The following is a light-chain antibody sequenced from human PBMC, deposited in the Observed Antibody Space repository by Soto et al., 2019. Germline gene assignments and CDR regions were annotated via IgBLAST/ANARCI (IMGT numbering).Light chain of an antibody. V-gene: IGLV3-25*03. CDR1: ALPNQY. J-gene: IGLJ3*02. CDR3: QSADRSVTYRV. CDR2: RDS. Sequence: SYELTQPPSVSVSPGQTASITCSGDALPNQYAYGYQQRPGQAPVLVMYRDSERPSGIPERFSGSSSGTTVTLTISGVQAEDEADYYCQSADRSVTYRVFGGGTKLTVL.